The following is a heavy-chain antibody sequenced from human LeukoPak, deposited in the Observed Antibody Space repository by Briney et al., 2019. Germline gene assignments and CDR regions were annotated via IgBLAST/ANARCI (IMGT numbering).Heavy chain of an antibody. CDR2: NIPMFGTA. Sequence: SVKVSCKASGGTFSNYAISWVRQAPGQGLEWMGGNIPMFGTANYAQRFQGRVTITADESTSTAYMELSSLRSEDTAVYYCARDDSDNGDYVSVRSILSHGMDVWGQGTTVIVSS. CDR1: GGTFSNYA. D-gene: IGHD4-17*01. J-gene: IGHJ6*02. CDR3: ARDDSDNGDYVSVRSILSHGMDV. V-gene: IGHV1-69*13.